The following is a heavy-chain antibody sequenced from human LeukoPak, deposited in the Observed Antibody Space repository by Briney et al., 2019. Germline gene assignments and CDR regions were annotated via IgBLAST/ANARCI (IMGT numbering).Heavy chain of an antibody. Sequence: GGSLRLSCAASGLTFNSYGMHWVRQAPGKGLEWVAVMSYDGSNKYSADSVKGRFIISRDNSKNTLYLQMNSLRAEDTAVYYCATDHGFHYGAYFDYWGQGTLVTVSS. CDR2: MSYDGSNK. J-gene: IGHJ4*02. CDR1: GLTFNSYG. D-gene: IGHD4-17*01. CDR3: ATDHGFHYGAYFDY. V-gene: IGHV3-30*03.